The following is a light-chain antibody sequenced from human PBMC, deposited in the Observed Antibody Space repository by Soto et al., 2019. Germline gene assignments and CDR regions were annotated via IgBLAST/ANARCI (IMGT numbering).Light chain of an antibody. J-gene: IGKJ1*01. Sequence: EIVVTQSPGTLSLSPGERATLSCRASLSVNSNYVAWYQQKPGQTPRLLIYGASNRATGIPDRFSGSGSGIDFTLTISRLQPEDSAVYYCQQHSSSAWTFGQGTRVEIK. V-gene: IGKV3-20*01. CDR3: QQHSSSAWT. CDR1: LSVNSNY. CDR2: GAS.